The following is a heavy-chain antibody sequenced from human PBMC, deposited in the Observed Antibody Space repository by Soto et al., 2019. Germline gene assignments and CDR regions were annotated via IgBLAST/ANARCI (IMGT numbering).Heavy chain of an antibody. CDR1: GDTFNDYY. J-gene: IGHJ6*03. D-gene: IGHD5-12*01. CDR3: ARESGGATATLDYYDFYMDV. V-gene: IGHV1-2*04. CDR2: INPNGGVT. Sequence: QVQLVQSGAEVKKPGASVTVSCRSSGDTFNDYYIHWVRQAPGQGLVWMGWINPNGGVTKYAQKFQGWVSMTRDTSIRTVYMQLSRLRSDDTAVYYCARESGGATATLDYYDFYMDVWGTGTTVTVSS.